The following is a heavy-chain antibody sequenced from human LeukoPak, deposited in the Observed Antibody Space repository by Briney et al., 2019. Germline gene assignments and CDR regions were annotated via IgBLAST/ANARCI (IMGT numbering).Heavy chain of an antibody. Sequence: ASVKVSCKASSYTLTRYGISWVRQAPGQGLEWMGWISGYNGNTNYAQKFQGRVSMTADTSTSTAYMELRSLRSDDTAVYYCARERAAGQWLVGDFDYWGQGTLVTVSS. CDR3: ARERAAGQWLVGDFDY. V-gene: IGHV1-18*01. CDR2: ISGYNGNT. J-gene: IGHJ4*02. CDR1: SYTLTRYG. D-gene: IGHD6-19*01.